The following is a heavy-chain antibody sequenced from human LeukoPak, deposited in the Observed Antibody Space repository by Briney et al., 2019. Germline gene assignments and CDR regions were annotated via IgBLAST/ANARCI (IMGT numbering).Heavy chain of an antibody. D-gene: IGHD3-10*01. CDR1: GFTFSNYA. J-gene: IGHJ5*02. CDR3: AKRPNMVQGARGDWFDP. Sequence: GGSLRLSCAASGFTFSNYAMSWVRQAPGKGLERVSGISGSDESTYHADSVKGRFTMSRDNFKNTLYLQMNSLRAEDTAIYFCAKRPNMVQGARGDWFDPWGQGTLVTVSS. CDR2: ISGSDEST. V-gene: IGHV3-23*01.